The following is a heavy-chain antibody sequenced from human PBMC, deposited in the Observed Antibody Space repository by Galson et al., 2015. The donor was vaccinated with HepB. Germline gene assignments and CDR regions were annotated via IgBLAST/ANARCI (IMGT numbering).Heavy chain of an antibody. CDR2: INPSGGST. J-gene: IGHJ6*02. Sequence: SVKVSCKASGYTFTSYYMHWGRQAPGQGLEWMGIINPSGGSTSYAQKFQGRVTMTRDTSTSTVYMELSSLRSEDTAVYYCARDHGGTTYRYYYYGMDVWGQGTPVTVSS. CDR1: GYTFTSYY. V-gene: IGHV1-46*01. CDR3: ARDHGGTTYRYYYYGMDV. D-gene: IGHD4-17*01.